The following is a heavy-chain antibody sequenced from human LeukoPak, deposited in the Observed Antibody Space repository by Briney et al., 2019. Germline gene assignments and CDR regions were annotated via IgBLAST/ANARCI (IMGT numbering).Heavy chain of an antibody. CDR1: GFTFSSYA. Sequence: PGGSLRLSCADSGFTFSSYAMSWVRQAPGKGLEWVSAISGSSDSTKYADSVKGRFTISRDNSKNTLYLQMNSLSAEDTAVYYCVVSSSGWYALHIWGQGTMVTVSS. D-gene: IGHD6-19*01. CDR3: VVSSSGWYALHI. J-gene: IGHJ3*02. CDR2: ISGSSDST. V-gene: IGHV3-23*01.